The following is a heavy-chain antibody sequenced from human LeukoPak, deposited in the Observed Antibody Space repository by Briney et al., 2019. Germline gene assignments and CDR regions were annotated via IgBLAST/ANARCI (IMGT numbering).Heavy chain of an antibody. CDR2: MNPNSGNT. CDR3: ARRFYDNLTGHTWYDY. Sequence: GASVKVSCKASGYTFTSYDINWVRQATGQGLEWMGWMNPNSGNTGYAQKFQGRVTMTRNTSIKTAYMELSSLRSEDTAVYYCARRFYDNLTGHTWYDYWGQGTLVTVSS. D-gene: IGHD3-9*01. J-gene: IGHJ4*02. V-gene: IGHV1-8*01. CDR1: GYTFTSYD.